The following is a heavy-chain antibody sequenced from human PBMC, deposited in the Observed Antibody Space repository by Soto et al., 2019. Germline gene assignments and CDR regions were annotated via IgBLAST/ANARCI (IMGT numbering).Heavy chain of an antibody. CDR1: GFTFSSYA. Sequence: GGSLRLSCAASGFTFSSYAMSWVRQAPGKGLEWVSAISGSGGSTYYADSVKGRFTISRDNSKNTLYLQMNSLRAEDTAVYYCAKDPRGPRTAAGTVSDYWGQGTLVTVSS. J-gene: IGHJ4*02. CDR3: AKDPRGPRTAAGTVSDY. V-gene: IGHV3-23*01. CDR2: ISGSGGST. D-gene: IGHD6-13*01.